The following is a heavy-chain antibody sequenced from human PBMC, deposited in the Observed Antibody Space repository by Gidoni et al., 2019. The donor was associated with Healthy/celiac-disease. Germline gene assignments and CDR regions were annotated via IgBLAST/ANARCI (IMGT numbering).Heavy chain of an antibody. D-gene: IGHD2-15*01. V-gene: IGHV1-69*01. Sequence: QVQLVQSGAEVKKPGSSVKVSCKASGGTFSSYAISWVRQAPGQGLEWRGGIIPIFGTANSEQKFKGRVTIPADESTRTANRELSSLRSEDTAVYYCARRGGRDIGAYNWFDPWGQGTLVTVSS. J-gene: IGHJ5*02. CDR2: IIPIFGTA. CDR3: ARRGGRDIGAYNWFDP. CDR1: GGTFSSYA.